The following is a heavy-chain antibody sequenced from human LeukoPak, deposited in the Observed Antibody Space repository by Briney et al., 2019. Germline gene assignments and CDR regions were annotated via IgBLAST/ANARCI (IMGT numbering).Heavy chain of an antibody. CDR2: ISANNGNT. CDR1: GYTFISYG. J-gene: IGHJ6*02. D-gene: IGHD5-18*01. CDR3: ARDATAMVPLQGGMDV. Sequence: ASVKVSYKASGYTFISYGISWVRQAPGQGLEWKGWISANNGNTNYVQKLQGRVTMTTDTSTSTAYMELRSLRYDDTAVYYCARDATAMVPLQGGMDVWGQGTTVTVSS. V-gene: IGHV1-18*01.